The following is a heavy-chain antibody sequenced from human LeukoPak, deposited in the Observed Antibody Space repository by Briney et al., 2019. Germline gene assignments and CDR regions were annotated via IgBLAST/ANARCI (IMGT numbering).Heavy chain of an antibody. J-gene: IGHJ5*02. CDR1: GGSFSGYY. V-gene: IGHV4-34*01. D-gene: IGHD3-10*01. CDR2: INHSGST. CDR3: ARDLFARMVRGVPLQALDP. Sequence: SETLSLTCAVYGGSFSGYYWSWIRQPPGKGLEWIGEINHSGSTNYNPSLKSRVTISVDTSKNQFSLKLSSVTAADTAVYYCARDLFARMVRGVPLQALDPWGQGTLVTVSS.